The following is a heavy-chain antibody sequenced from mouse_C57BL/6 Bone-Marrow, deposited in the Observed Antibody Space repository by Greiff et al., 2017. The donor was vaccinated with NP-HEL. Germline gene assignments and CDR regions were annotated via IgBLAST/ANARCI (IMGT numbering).Heavy chain of an antibody. D-gene: IGHD1-1*01. CDR1: GYTFTGYW. CDR3: AKSTRGNWYFDV. Sequence: QVQLQQSGAELMKPGASVKLSCKATGYTFTGYWIEWVKQRPGHGLEWIGEILPGSGSTNYNEKFKGKATFTADTSSNTAYMQLSSLTTEDSAIYYCAKSTRGNWYFDVWGTGTTVTVSS. CDR2: ILPGSGST. J-gene: IGHJ1*03. V-gene: IGHV1-9*01.